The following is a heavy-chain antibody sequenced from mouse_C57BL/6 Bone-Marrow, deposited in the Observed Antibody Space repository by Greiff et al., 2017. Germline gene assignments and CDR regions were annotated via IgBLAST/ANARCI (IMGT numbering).Heavy chain of an antibody. J-gene: IGHJ4*01. V-gene: IGHV5-12*01. CDR3: ARQSDY. CDR1: GFTFSDYY. Sequence: EVHLVESGGGLVQPGGSLKLSCAASGFTFSDYYMYWVRQTPEKRLEWVAYISNGGGSTYYPDTVKGRFTISRDNAKNTLYLQMSRLKSEDTAMYYCARQSDYWGQGTSVTVSS. CDR2: ISNGGGST.